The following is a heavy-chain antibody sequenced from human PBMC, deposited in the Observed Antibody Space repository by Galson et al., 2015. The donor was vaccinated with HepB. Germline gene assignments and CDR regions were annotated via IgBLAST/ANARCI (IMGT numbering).Heavy chain of an antibody. CDR1: GGSISSYY. CDR2: IYYSGST. V-gene: IGHV4-59*01. J-gene: IGHJ1*01. D-gene: IGHD3-22*01. Sequence: SETLSLTCTVSGGSISSYYWSWIRQPPGKGLEWIGYIYYSGSTNYNPSLKSRVTISVDTSKNQFSLKLSSVTAADTAVYYCASSTPGNYYDSSGYPKPRAEYFQHWGQGTLVTVSS. CDR3: ASSTPGNYYDSSGYPKPRAEYFQH.